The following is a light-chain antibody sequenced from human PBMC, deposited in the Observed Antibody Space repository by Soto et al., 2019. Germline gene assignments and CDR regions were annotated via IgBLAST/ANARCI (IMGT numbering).Light chain of an antibody. CDR2: KAS. CDR3: LQYNTYPWT. Sequence: DLQMTQSPSTLSASVGDRVTITCRASQSISSWLAWYQQKPGKAPKLLIYKASSLESGVPSRFSGSRSGTEFTLTISSLQPDDFATYYCLQYNTYPWTFGQGTKVGIK. CDR1: QSISSW. V-gene: IGKV1-5*03. J-gene: IGKJ1*01.